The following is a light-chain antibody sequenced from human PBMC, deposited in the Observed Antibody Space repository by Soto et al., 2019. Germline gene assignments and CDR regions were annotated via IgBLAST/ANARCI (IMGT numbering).Light chain of an antibody. CDR3: QQYSNWPIT. J-gene: IGKJ5*01. V-gene: IGKV3-20*01. CDR1: QSVSSSY. CDR2: GAS. Sequence: VLTQSPGTLSLSPGERATLSCRASQSVSSSYLAWYRQKPGQAPRLLIYGASSRATGIPDRFSGSGSGTDFTLTISRLEPEDFAVYYCQQYSNWPITFGQGTRLEIK.